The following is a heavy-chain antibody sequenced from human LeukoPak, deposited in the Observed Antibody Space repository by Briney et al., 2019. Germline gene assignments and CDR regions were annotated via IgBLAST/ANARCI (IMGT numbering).Heavy chain of an antibody. Sequence: GGSLRLSCAASGFTFSDYYMSWIRQTPGKGLECVSYITSSGGTIYYADSVKGRFTISRDNSKNTLYLQMNSLRAEDTAVYYCAKGQERVTLVYFDYWGQGTLVTVSS. D-gene: IGHD4/OR15-4a*01. CDR3: AKGQERVTLVYFDY. V-gene: IGHV3-11*01. J-gene: IGHJ4*02. CDR2: ITSSGGTI. CDR1: GFTFSDYY.